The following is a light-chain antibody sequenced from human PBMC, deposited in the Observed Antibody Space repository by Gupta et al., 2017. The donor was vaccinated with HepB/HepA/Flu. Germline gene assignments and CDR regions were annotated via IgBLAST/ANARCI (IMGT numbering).Light chain of an antibody. CDR3: RSNTSISTWV. CDR2: DVS. Sequence: QSALTQPASVSGSPAESITISCTATSSEVGCYNFVSWYQQQPGKAPKFMLYDVSTRPSGVSKRFSGSKSGKTASLTISGLQAEDEADYYCRSNTSISTWVFGGGTKLTVL. CDR1: SSEVGCYNF. J-gene: IGLJ3*02. V-gene: IGLV2-14*03.